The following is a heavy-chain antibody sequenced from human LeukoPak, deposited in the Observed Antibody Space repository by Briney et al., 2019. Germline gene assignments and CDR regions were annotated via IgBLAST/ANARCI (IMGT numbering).Heavy chain of an antibody. Sequence: SETLFLTCTVSGGSISSYYWSWIRQPPGKGLEWIGYIYYSGSTNYNPSLKSRVTISVDTSKNQFSLKLSSVTAADTAVYYCARAFRGYYYYFDYWGQGTLVTVSS. CDR3: ARAFRGYYYYFDY. CDR1: GGSISSYY. J-gene: IGHJ4*02. V-gene: IGHV4-59*01. D-gene: IGHD3-22*01. CDR2: IYYSGST.